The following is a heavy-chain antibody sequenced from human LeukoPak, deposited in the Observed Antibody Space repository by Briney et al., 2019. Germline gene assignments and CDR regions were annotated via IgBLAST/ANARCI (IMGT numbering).Heavy chain of an antibody. J-gene: IGHJ4*02. Sequence: GGSLRLSCAASGFTFNNYAMSWVRQAPGKGLEWVSGVSGSGDSTYYADSVKGRFTISRDNFKNTLYLQVNSLRAEDTAVYYCAKSRDGYNYPVCSDFWGQGTLVSVSS. CDR3: AKSRDGYNYPVCSDF. CDR1: GFTFNNYA. D-gene: IGHD5-24*01. CDR2: VSGSGDST. V-gene: IGHV3-23*01.